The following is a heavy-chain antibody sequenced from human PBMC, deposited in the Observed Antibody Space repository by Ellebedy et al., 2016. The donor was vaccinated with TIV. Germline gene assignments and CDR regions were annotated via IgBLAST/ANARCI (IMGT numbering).Heavy chain of an antibody. Sequence: GESLKISCAASGFTFSRYWMHWVRQAPGKGLVWVSRINSDGSSTSYADSVKGRFTISRDNSKNTLYLQMNSLRAEDTAVYYCARDTPRVDRAFDIWGQGTMVTVPA. CDR1: GFTFSRYW. V-gene: IGHV3-74*01. J-gene: IGHJ3*02. CDR3: ARDTPRVDRAFDI. D-gene: IGHD2-2*01. CDR2: INSDGSST.